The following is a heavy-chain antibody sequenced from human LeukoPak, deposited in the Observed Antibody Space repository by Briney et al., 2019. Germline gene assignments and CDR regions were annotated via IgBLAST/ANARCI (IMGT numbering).Heavy chain of an antibody. J-gene: IGHJ4*02. Sequence: GGSLRLSCAASGFTFSSYSMNWVRQAPGKGLEWVSYISSSSSTIYYADSVKGRFTISRDNAKNSLYLQMNSLRAEDTAVYYCARVQYYYDSSGAYFDYWDQGTLVTVSS. CDR3: ARVQYYYDSSGAYFDY. CDR2: ISSSSSTI. CDR1: GFTFSSYS. D-gene: IGHD3-22*01. V-gene: IGHV3-48*01.